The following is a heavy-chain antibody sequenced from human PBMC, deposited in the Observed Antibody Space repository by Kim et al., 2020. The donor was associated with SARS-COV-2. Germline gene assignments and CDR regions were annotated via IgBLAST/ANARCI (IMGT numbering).Heavy chain of an antibody. J-gene: IGHJ4*02. D-gene: IGHD4-4*01. V-gene: IGHV4-39*01. CDR3: ARTGGVTTLFDY. Sequence: YYTPSLKSRVTISVATSKNQFSLKLSSVTAADTAVYYCARTGGVTTLFDYWGQGTLVTVSS.